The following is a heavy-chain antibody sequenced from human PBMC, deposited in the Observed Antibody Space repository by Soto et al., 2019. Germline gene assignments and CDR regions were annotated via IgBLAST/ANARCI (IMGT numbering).Heavy chain of an antibody. J-gene: IGHJ5*02. CDR2: IYYSGDP. CDR3: ARETYGDYVGYFDP. CDR1: GASISSYY. Sequence: PSETLSLTCTVSGASISSYYWSWIRQPPGKGLEWIGYIYYSGDPNSNPSLKRRVIISVDTSKNHFSLRLSSVTAADTAVYYCARETYGDYVGYFDPWGQGTLVTVSS. V-gene: IGHV4-59*12. D-gene: IGHD4-17*01.